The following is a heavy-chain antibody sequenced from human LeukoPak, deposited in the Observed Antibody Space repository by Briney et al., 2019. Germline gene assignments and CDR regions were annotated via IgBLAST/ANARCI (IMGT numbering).Heavy chain of an antibody. V-gene: IGHV3-23*01. CDR2: ISGSGGST. D-gene: IGHD3-10*01. CDR3: ANLYYYGSGSYSDY. Sequence: ETLSLTCAVYGGSFSGYYWSWIRQAPGKGLEWVSAISGSGGSTYYADSVKGRFTISRDNSKNTLYLQMNSLRAEDTAVYYCANLYYYGSGSYSDYWGQGTLVTVSS. J-gene: IGHJ4*02. CDR1: GGSFSGYY.